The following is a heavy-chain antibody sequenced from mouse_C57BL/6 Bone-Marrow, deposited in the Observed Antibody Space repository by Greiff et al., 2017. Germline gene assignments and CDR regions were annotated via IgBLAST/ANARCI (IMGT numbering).Heavy chain of an antibody. D-gene: IGHD1-1*01. V-gene: IGHV14-2*01. CDR2: IDPEDGET. CDR3: ASITTVVAKGYFDV. CDR1: GFNIKDYY. J-gene: IGHJ1*03. Sequence: EVQLQQSGAELVKPGASVKLSCTASGFNIKDYYMHWVKQRTEQGLEWIGRIDPEDGETKYAPKFQGKATITADTSPNTADLQLSSLTSEDTAVYYCASITTVVAKGYFDVWGTGTTVTVSS.